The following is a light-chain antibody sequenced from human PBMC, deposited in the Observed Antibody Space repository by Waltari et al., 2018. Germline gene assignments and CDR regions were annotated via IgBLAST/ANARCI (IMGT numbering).Light chain of an antibody. V-gene: IGLV2-11*01. CDR1: STDVGGYDY. CDR2: DVT. J-gene: IGLJ2*01. Sequence: QSALTQPRPVSGSPGQSVTISCPGTSTDVGGYDYVSWYQHHPGKAPKLMICDVTKRPSGVPDRFSGSKSGNTASLTISGLQAEDEADYYCCSYAGSYTHVVFGGGTKLTVL. CDR3: CSYAGSYTHVV.